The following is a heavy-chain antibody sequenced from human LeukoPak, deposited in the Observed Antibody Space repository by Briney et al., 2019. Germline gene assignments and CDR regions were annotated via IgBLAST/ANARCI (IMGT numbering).Heavy chain of an antibody. J-gene: IGHJ6*03. V-gene: IGHV3-23*01. CDR1: GFTFSSYA. CDR2: ISGSGGST. Sequence: GGSLRLSCAASGFTFSSYAMSWVRQAPGKGLEWVSAISGSGGSTYYADSVKGRFTISRDNSKNTLYLQMNSLRAEDTAVYYCAKVVTGTIFNYYCYMDVWGKGTTVTVSS. D-gene: IGHD1-7*01. CDR3: AKVVTGTIFNYYCYMDV.